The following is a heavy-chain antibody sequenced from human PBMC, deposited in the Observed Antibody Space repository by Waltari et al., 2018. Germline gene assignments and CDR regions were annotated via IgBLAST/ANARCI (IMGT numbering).Heavy chain of an antibody. CDR2: IYTSVST. Sequence: QVQLQESGPGLVKPSQTLSLTCTVSGGSIRSCSYYWSWTRQPAGKGLEWIGYIYTSVSTNYNPSLKSRVTISVDTSKNQFSLKLSSVTAADTAVYYCARQPGIAAAGPKQLFDIWGQGTMVTVSS. CDR3: ARQPGIAAAGPKQLFDI. D-gene: IGHD6-13*01. CDR1: GGSIRSCSYY. V-gene: IGHV4-61*09. J-gene: IGHJ3*02.